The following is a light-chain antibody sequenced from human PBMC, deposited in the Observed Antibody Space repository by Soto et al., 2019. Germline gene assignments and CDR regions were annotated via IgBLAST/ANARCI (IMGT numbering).Light chain of an antibody. CDR1: QTISNY. J-gene: IGKJ2*01. Sequence: DIPMTQSPSSLSASVGDRVTITCRAGQTISNYLNWYQQKPGKAPNLLIYAASSLRSGVPSRYSGSGSGTDFTLTISSLQPEDFATYYCQQTYSTPYTFGQGTKLEIK. CDR3: QQTYSTPYT. CDR2: AAS. V-gene: IGKV1-39*01.